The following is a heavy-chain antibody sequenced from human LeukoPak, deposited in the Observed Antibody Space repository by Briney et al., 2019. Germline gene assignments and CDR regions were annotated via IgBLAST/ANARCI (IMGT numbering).Heavy chain of an antibody. CDR1: GYTFTSYD. J-gene: IGHJ5*02. Sequence: ASVKVSCKASGYTFTSYDINWVRQATGQGLEWMGWMNPNSGNTGYAQKFQGRVTMTRNTSISTAYMELGSLRSEDTAVYYCARGLAVYNWFDPWGQGTLVTVSS. CDR3: ARGLAVYNWFDP. CDR2: MNPNSGNT. V-gene: IGHV1-8*01.